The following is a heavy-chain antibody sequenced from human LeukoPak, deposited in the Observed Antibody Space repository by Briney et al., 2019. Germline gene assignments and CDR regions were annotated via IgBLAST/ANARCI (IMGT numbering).Heavy chain of an antibody. J-gene: IGHJ5*02. D-gene: IGHD3-9*01. Sequence: PGRSLRLSCAASGFTFSSYGMHWVRQAPGKGLEWVAVIRYDGSNKYYADSVKGRFTISRDNSKNTLYLQMNSLRAEDTAVYYCAREEIRYFDWSNWFDPWGQGTLVTVSS. CDR2: IRYDGSNK. CDR3: AREEIRYFDWSNWFDP. V-gene: IGHV3-33*01. CDR1: GFTFSSYG.